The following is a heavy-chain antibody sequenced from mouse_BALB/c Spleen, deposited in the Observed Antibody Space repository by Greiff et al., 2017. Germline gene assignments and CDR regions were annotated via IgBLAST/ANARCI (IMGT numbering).Heavy chain of an antibody. J-gene: IGHJ2*01. D-gene: IGHD1-1*01. V-gene: IGHV1-82*01. CDR2: IYPGDGDT. CDR1: GYAFSSSW. Sequence: VKLQESGPELVKPGASVKISCKASGYAFSSSWMNWVKQRPGQGLEWIGRIYPGDGDTNYNGKFKGKATLTADKSSSTAYMQLSSLTSVDSAVYFCAITTVPYYFDYWGQGTTLTVSS. CDR3: AITTVPYYFDY.